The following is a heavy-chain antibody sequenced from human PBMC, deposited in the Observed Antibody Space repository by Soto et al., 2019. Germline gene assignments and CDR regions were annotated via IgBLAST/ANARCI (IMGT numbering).Heavy chain of an antibody. D-gene: IGHD3-9*01. CDR3: ARDPPQRGDWLIEGEYYYGMDV. CDR2: IIPIFGTA. J-gene: IGHJ6*02. CDR1: GGTFSSYA. Sequence: ASVKVSCKASGGTFSSYAISWVRQAPGQGLEWMGGIIPIFGTANYAQKFQGRVTITADESTGTAYMELSSLRSEDTAVYYCARDPPQRGDWLIEGEYYYGMDVWGQGTTVTVSS. V-gene: IGHV1-69*13.